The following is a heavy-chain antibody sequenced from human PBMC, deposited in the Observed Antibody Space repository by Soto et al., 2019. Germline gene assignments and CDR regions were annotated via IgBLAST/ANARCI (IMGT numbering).Heavy chain of an antibody. Sequence: SETLSLTCAVYGGSFSGYYWSWIRQPPGKGLEWIGEINHSGSTNYNPSLKSRVTISVDTSKDQFSLKLSSVTAADTAVYYCAREPRITMVRGVIYYYYGMDVWGQGTTVTVSS. CDR3: AREPRITMVRGVIYYYYGMDV. V-gene: IGHV4-34*01. J-gene: IGHJ6*02. CDR2: INHSGST. D-gene: IGHD3-10*01. CDR1: GGSFSGYY.